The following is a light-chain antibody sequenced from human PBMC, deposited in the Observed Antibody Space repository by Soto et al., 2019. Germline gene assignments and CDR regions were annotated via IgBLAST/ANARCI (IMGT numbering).Light chain of an antibody. CDR1: QSVSSN. J-gene: IGKJ1*01. CDR2: ATS. Sequence: EIVVTQSPATLSVSPGERATLSCRASQSVSSNLAWYQQKPGQPPRLLIYATSTRATDIPARFSGSGSGTEFTLTISSLQSEDVAVYYCQQYNSWPPWAFVQGTKVEI. CDR3: QQYNSWPPWA. V-gene: IGKV3-15*01.